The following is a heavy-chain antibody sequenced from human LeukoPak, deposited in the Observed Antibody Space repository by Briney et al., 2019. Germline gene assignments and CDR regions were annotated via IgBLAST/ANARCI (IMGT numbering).Heavy chain of an antibody. D-gene: IGHD3-10*01. CDR2: IYYSEST. Sequence: SETLSLTCTVSGGSISSYYWSWIRQPPGKGLEWIGYIYYSESTNYNPSLKSRVTISVDTSKNQFSLKLSSVTAADTAVYYCARYSLYGSGSPARYYYYGMDVWGQGTTVTVSS. CDR3: ARYSLYGSGSPARYYYYGMDV. J-gene: IGHJ6*02. V-gene: IGHV4-59*01. CDR1: GGSISSYY.